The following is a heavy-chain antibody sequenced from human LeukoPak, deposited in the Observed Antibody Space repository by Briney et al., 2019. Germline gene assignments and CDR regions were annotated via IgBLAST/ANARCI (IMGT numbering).Heavy chain of an antibody. J-gene: IGHJ3*02. Sequence: GESLKISCKGSGYSFTSYWIGWVRQMPGKGLEWMGIIYPGDSDTRYSPPFQGQVTISADKSISTAYLQWSSLKASDTAMYYCARALRGYSYGLEDAFDIWGQGTMVTVSS. CDR3: ARALRGYSYGLEDAFDI. CDR1: GYSFTSYW. CDR2: IYPGDSDT. D-gene: IGHD5-18*01. V-gene: IGHV5-51*01.